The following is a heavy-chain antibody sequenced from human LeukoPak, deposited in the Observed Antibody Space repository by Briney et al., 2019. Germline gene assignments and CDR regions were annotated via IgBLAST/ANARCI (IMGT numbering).Heavy chain of an antibody. CDR2: INHSGST. J-gene: IGHJ6*02. V-gene: IGHV4-34*01. CDR3: ARGNCSGGSCYSNYYYYYGMDV. Sequence: PSETLSLTCAVYGGSFSGYYWSWIRQPPGKGLEWIGEINHSGSTNYNPSLKSRVTISVDTSKNQFSLKLSSVTAADTAVYYCARGNCSGGSCYSNYYYYYGMDVWGQGTTVTVSS. CDR1: GGSFSGYY. D-gene: IGHD2-15*01.